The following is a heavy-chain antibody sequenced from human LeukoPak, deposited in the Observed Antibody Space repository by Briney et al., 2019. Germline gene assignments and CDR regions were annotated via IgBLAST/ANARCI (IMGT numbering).Heavy chain of an antibody. CDR2: IIPIFGTA. J-gene: IGHJ4*02. CDR1: GGTFSSYA. CDR3: ARDLGNYYDSSGYSQEARFDY. D-gene: IGHD3-22*01. V-gene: IGHV1-69*05. Sequence: SVKVSCKASGGTFSSYAISWVRQAPGQGLEWMGGIIPIFGTANYAQKFQGRVTITTDESTSTAYMELRSLRSDDTAVYYCARDLGNYYDSSGYSQEARFDYWGQGTLVTVSS.